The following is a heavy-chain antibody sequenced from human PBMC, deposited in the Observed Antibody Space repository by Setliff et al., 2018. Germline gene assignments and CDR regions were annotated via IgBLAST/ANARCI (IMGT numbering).Heavy chain of an antibody. CDR1: GYSISSGYY. J-gene: IGHJ6*01. CDR3: ATLYDVLTGYYGLDV. CDR2: IYHSGST. Sequence: SETLSLTCTVSGYSISSGYYWGWIRQPPGKGLEWIGSIYHSGSTYYNPSLKSRVTISVDTSKNQFSLKFISVTAADTAVYYCATLYDVLTGYYGLDVWG. V-gene: IGHV4-38-2*02. D-gene: IGHD3-9*01.